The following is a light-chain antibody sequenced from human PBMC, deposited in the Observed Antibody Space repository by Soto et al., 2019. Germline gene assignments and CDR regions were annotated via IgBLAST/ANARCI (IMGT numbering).Light chain of an antibody. J-gene: IGKJ2*01. CDR1: QGIRND. Sequence: AIQMTQFPSSLSASVGDRVTITCRASQGIRNDLGWYQQKSGRAPKLLIFGASTLQSGVPSRFSGSGSGTAFTLTISSLQPEDFATYYCLHDYNYPYTFGQGTKVEIK. CDR2: GAS. CDR3: LHDYNYPYT. V-gene: IGKV1-6*01.